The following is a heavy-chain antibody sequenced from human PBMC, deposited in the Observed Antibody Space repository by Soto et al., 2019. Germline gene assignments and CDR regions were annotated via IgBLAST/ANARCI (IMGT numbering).Heavy chain of an antibody. CDR1: GFSLSTSGVA. CDR2: IYWDDVK. Sequence: QITLKESGPRLVKPTQTLPLTCTFSGFSLSTSGVAVGWIRQPPGKALEWLALIYWDDVKRYSPSLKSRLTITRDTSKTEVVLTVTNMHPVDTATYFCAHSPASSSWPHPYGFEYWGQGTLVTVS. D-gene: IGHD6-13*01. V-gene: IGHV2-5*02. CDR3: AHSPASSSWPHPYGFEY. J-gene: IGHJ4*02.